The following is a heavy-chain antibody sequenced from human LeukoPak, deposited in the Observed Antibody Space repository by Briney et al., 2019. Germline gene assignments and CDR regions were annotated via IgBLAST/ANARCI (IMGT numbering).Heavy chain of an antibody. CDR1: GFTFSSYA. J-gene: IGHJ4*02. Sequence: GGSLRLSCAASGFTFSSYAMHWVRQAPGKGLEWVAVISYDGSNKYYADSVKGRFTISRDNSKNTLYLQMNSLRAEDTAVYYCARDASRGVFTGTTNFDYWGQGTLVTVSS. CDR2: ISYDGSNK. CDR3: ARDASRGVFTGTTNFDY. D-gene: IGHD1-7*01. V-gene: IGHV3-30-3*01.